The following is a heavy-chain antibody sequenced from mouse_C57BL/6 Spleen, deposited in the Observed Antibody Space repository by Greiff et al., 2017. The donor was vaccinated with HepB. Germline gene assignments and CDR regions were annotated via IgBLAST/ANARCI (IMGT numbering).Heavy chain of an antibody. D-gene: IGHD2-5*01. V-gene: IGHV14-4*01. CDR2: IDPENGDT. CDR3: TTRSNQYFDV. CDR1: GFNIKDDY. Sequence: EVQLQESGAELVRPGASVKLSCTASGFNIKDDYMHWVKQRPEQGLEWIGWIDPENGDTEYASKFQGKATITADTSSNTAYLQLSSLTSEDTAVYYCTTRSNQYFDVWGTGTTVTVSS. J-gene: IGHJ1*03.